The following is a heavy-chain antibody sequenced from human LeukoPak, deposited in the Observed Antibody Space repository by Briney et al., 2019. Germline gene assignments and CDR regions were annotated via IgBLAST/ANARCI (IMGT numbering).Heavy chain of an antibody. CDR2: IYYTGST. Sequence: PSETLSLTCTVSGVSFSSSSYYWGWIRQPAGKGLERVGSIYYTGSTYYTPSLKSRVAMSVDTSKNRFSLEVTSVTAADTGVYYCARAWANCGGDCYKPLDYWGQGTLVTVSS. V-gene: IGHV4-39*07. CDR1: GVSFSSSSYY. J-gene: IGHJ4*02. D-gene: IGHD2-21*02. CDR3: ARAWANCGGDCYKPLDY.